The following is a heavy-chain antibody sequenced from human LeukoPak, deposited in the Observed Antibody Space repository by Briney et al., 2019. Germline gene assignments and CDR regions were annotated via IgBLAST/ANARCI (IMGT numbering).Heavy chain of an antibody. Sequence: PGGSLRLSCAASGFTFSDYAMHWVRQAPGKGLEWVAIISYDGSNKYYADSVKGRFTISRDNSKNTLYLQMNSLRAEDTAVYYCARGEGKYQLLMFDYWGQGTLVTVSS. CDR1: GFTFSDYA. D-gene: IGHD2-2*01. J-gene: IGHJ4*02. V-gene: IGHV3-30-3*01. CDR2: ISYDGSNK. CDR3: ARGEGKYQLLMFDY.